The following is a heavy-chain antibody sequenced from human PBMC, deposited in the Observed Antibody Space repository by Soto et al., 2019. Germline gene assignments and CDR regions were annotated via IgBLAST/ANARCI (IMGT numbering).Heavy chain of an antibody. CDR3: ARHNYYDSANSLNWFDP. CDR2: IKQDGSEK. V-gene: IGHV3-7*03. D-gene: IGHD3-22*01. CDR1: GCTCSAYW. Sequence: GPLVLAGSASGCTCSAYWMSGVREAPGKGLEWVANIKQDGSEKYYVDSVKGRFTISRDNTRNSLFLQMNSLRAEDTAVYYCARHNYYDSANSLNWFDPWGQGTMVTVSS. J-gene: IGHJ5*02.